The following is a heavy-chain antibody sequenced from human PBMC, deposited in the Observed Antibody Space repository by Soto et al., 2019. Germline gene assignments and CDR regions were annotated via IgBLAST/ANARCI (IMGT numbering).Heavy chain of an antibody. D-gene: IGHD3-22*01. CDR3: AMSNSNDLYYHFES. CDR2: INWNSVTI. Sequence: EVQLVESGGGLVQPGGSLRLSCAASGFSFDDYAMHWVRQAPGKGLEWVSGINWNSVTIGYADSVKGRFTVSRDNAKGSLLLQMSSLRAEDTAVYFCAMSNSNDLYYHFESWGQGTPVTVSS. CDR1: GFSFDDYA. J-gene: IGHJ4*02. V-gene: IGHV3-9*01.